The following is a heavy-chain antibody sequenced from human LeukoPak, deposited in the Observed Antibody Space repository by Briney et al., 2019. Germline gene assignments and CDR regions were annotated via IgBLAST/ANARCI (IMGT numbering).Heavy chain of an antibody. CDR1: GFTFSSYG. D-gene: IGHD3-10*01. J-gene: IGHJ4*02. CDR2: ISGSGGST. CDR3: ARSMVRGVLDY. Sequence: GGTLRLSCAASGFTFSSYGMSWVRQAPGKGLEWVSAISGSGGSTYYADSVKGRFTISRDNSKNTLYLQMNSLRAEDTAVYYCARSMVRGVLDYWGQGTLVTVSS. V-gene: IGHV3-23*01.